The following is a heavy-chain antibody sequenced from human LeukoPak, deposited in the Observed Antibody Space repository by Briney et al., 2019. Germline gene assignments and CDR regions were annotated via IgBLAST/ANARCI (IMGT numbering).Heavy chain of an antibody. V-gene: IGHV3-30*02. J-gene: IGHJ4*02. CDR1: GFTFSSYG. CDR2: IRYDGSNK. D-gene: IGHD2-15*01. CDR3: ARDGSCFDF. Sequence: GGSLRLSCAASGFTFSSYGMHWVRQAPGKGLEWVAFIRYDGSNKYYADSVKGRFTISRDNDKNSLYLKMNNLRVEDTAVYHCARDGSCFDFWGQGALVTVSS.